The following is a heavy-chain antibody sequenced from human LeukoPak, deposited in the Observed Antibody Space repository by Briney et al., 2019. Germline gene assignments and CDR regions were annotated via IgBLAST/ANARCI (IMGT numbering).Heavy chain of an antibody. CDR1: GYTFTGYY. J-gene: IGHJ4*02. D-gene: IGHD2-2*01. Sequence: APVKVSCKASGYTFTGYYMHWVRQAPGQGLEWMGWINPNSGGTNYAQEFQGRVTMTRDTSISTAYMELSRLRSDDTAVYYCAFIGRYCSSTSCSFDYWGQGTLVTVSS. V-gene: IGHV1-2*02. CDR2: INPNSGGT. CDR3: AFIGRYCSSTSCSFDY.